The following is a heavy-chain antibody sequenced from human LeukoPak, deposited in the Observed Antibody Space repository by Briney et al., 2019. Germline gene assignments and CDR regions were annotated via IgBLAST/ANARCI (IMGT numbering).Heavy chain of an antibody. CDR3: ARDKWNPGY. Sequence: PGGSLRLSCAASGFTFSSYWMTWVRQAPGKGLEWVANIKEDGSEKHYVDSVKGRFSVSRDNAKNCLYLQMDSLRVEDTGVYYCARDKWNPGYWGQGTLVTVSS. J-gene: IGHJ4*02. CDR1: GFTFSSYW. D-gene: IGHD1-20*01. CDR2: IKEDGSEK. V-gene: IGHV3-7*01.